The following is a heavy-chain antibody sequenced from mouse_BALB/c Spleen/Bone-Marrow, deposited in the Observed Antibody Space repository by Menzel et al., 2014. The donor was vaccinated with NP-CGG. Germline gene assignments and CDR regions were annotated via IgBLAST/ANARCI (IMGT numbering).Heavy chain of an antibody. CDR3: ARSYDYDGGYYAMDY. CDR2: INPSTGYT. V-gene: IGHV1-7*01. D-gene: IGHD2-4*01. J-gene: IGHJ4*01. CDR1: GYNFISYW. Sequence: VQLQQSGAELAKPGASVKMSCKASGYNFISYWMHWVKQRPGQGLEWIGYINPSTGYTEYNQKFKDKATLTADESSRKAYMQLSSLTSEDSAVYYCARSYDYDGGYYAMDYWGQGTSVTVSS.